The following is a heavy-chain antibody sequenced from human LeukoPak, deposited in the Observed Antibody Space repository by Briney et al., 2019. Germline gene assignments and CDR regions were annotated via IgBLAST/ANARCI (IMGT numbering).Heavy chain of an antibody. CDR3: ARDRGPFDY. Sequence: SETLSLTCAVYGGSLSGYYWSWIRQPPGKGLEWIGEINHSGSTNYNPSLKSRVTISVDTSKNQFSLKLSSVTAADTAVYYCARDRGPFDYWGQGTLVTVSS. CDR2: INHSGST. CDR1: GGSLSGYY. D-gene: IGHD3-10*01. V-gene: IGHV4-34*01. J-gene: IGHJ4*02.